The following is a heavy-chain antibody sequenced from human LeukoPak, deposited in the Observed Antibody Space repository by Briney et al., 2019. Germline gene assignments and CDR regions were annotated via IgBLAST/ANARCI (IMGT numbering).Heavy chain of an antibody. V-gene: IGHV3-48*03. D-gene: IGHD3-22*01. CDR3: ARALYDSSGYYSHFDY. J-gene: IGHJ4*02. Sequence: PGGSLRLSCAASGFTFSSYEMNWVRQAPGKGLEWVSYISSSGSTIYYADSVKGRFTISRDNAKKSLYLQMNSLRAEDTAVYYCARALYDSSGYYSHFDYWGQGTLVTVSS. CDR2: ISSSGSTI. CDR1: GFTFSSYE.